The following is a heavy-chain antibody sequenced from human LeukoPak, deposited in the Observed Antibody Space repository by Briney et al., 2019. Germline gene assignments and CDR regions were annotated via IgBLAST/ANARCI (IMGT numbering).Heavy chain of an antibody. CDR3: AKEGSSGSYYDYYYYYMDV. CDR1: GFTFDDYA. V-gene: IGHV3-9*01. CDR2: ISWNSGSI. D-gene: IGHD3-10*01. J-gene: IGHJ6*03. Sequence: GGSLRLSCAASGFTFDDYAMHWVRQAPGKGLEWVSGISWNSGSIGYADSVKGRFTISRDNAKNSLYLQMNSLRAEDTALYYCAKEGSSGSYYDYYYYYMDVWGKGTTVTISS.